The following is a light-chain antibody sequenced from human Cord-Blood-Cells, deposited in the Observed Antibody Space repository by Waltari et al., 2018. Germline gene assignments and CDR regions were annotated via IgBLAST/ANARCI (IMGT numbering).Light chain of an antibody. V-gene: IGLV2-8*01. CDR2: EVS. CDR3: SSYAGSNNVV. J-gene: IGLJ2*01. CDR1: SSAVGGYNY. Sequence: QSALTQPPSASGSPGQSVTIPSTGTSSAVGGYNYVSWYQQHPGKAPKLMIYEVSKRPSGVPDRFSGSKSGNTASLTVSGLQAEDEADYYCSSYAGSNNVVFGGGTKLTVL.